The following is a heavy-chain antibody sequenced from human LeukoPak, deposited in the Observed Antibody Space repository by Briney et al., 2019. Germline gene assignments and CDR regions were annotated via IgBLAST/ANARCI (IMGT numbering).Heavy chain of an antibody. J-gene: IGHJ4*02. CDR2: IKQDGSEK. CDR3: ARELQKTGTLDY. V-gene: IGHV3-7*01. Sequence: GGSLRLSCAASGFTFSSYRMSWVRQAPGKGLEWVANIKQDGSEKYYVDSVKGRFTISRDNAKNSLYLQMNSLRAEDTAVYYCARELQKTGTLDYWGQGTLVTVSS. CDR1: GFTFSSYR. D-gene: IGHD1/OR15-1a*01.